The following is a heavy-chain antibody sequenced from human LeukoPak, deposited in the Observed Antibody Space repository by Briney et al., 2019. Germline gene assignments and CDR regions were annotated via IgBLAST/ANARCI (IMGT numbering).Heavy chain of an antibody. CDR1: GGSISSYY. D-gene: IGHD2-15*01. J-gene: IGHJ6*03. CDR2: IYYSGST. CDR3: ARRLYCSGGSCPIPYYYYYMDV. Sequence: PSETLSLTCTVSGGSISSYYGSWIRQPPGKGLEWIGYIYYSGSTNYNPSLKSRVTISVDTSKNQFSLKLSSVTAADTAVYYCARRLYCSGGSCPIPYYYYYMDVWGKGTTVTVSS. V-gene: IGHV4-59*01.